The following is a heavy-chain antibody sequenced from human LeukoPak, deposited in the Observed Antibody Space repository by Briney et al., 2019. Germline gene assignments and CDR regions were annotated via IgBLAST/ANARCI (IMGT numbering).Heavy chain of an antibody. CDR1: GYTFTSYG. J-gene: IGHJ4*02. Sequence: ASVKVSRKASGYTFTSYGISWVRQAPGQGLEWMGWISAYNGNTNYAQKLRGRVTMTTDTSTSTAYMELRSLRSDDTAVYYCARDPHDSSGYYYVPFDYWGQGTLVTASS. CDR3: ARDPHDSSGYYYVPFDY. CDR2: ISAYNGNT. D-gene: IGHD3-22*01. V-gene: IGHV1-18*01.